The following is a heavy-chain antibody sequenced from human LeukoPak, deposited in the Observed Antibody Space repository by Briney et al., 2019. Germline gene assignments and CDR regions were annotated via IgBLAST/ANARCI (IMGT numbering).Heavy chain of an antibody. V-gene: IGHV3-30*03. D-gene: IGHD2-2*01. CDR1: GFTFSSYG. CDR3: ARVGGCSSTSCYLVWYYFDY. J-gene: IGHJ4*02. CDR2: ISYDGSNK. Sequence: GGSLRLSCAASGFTFSSYGMHWVRQAPGKGLEWVAVISYDGSNKYYADSVKGRFTISRDNSKNTLYLQMNSLRAEDTAVYYCARVGGCSSTSCYLVWYYFDYWGQGTLVTVSS.